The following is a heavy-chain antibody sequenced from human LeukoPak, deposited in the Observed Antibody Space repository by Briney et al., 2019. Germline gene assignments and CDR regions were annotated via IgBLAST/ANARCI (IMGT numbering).Heavy chain of an antibody. CDR1: GDFLSSGNYY. CDR3: ARLCQVTSSDKFDY. CDR2: IYYSGSI. Sequence: PSETLSLTCTVSGDFLSSGNYYCRWIRQSPGKGLAWFGSIYYSGSIFYNASFESRLTLSVDTSKNQFYLKLRSLTAADTDVYYCARLCQVTSSDKFDYWGKRIQVTVSS. D-gene: IGHD2-21*02. V-gene: IGHV4-39*01. J-gene: IGHJ4*02.